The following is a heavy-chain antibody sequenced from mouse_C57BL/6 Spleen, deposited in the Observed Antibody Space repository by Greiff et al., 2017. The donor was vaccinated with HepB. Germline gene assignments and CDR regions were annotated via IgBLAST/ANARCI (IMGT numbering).Heavy chain of an antibody. J-gene: IGHJ3*01. Sequence: QVQLQQPGAELVKPGASVKVSCKASGYTFTSYWMHWVKQRPGQGLEWIGRIHPSDSDTNYNQKFKGKATLTVDKSSSTAYMQLSSLTSEDSAVYYFAIDYYDYDKFAYWGQGTLVTVSA. D-gene: IGHD2-4*01. V-gene: IGHV1-74*01. CDR3: AIDYYDYDKFAY. CDR2: IHPSDSDT. CDR1: GYTFTSYW.